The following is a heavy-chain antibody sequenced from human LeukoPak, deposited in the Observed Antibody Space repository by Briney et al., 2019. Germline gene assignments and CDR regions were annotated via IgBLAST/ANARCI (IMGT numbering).Heavy chain of an antibody. CDR3: AKFGGGGPLV. D-gene: IGHD3-10*01. CDR2: IWYDGSNK. V-gene: IGHV3-30*02. CDR1: GFTFSSYG. J-gene: IGHJ4*02. Sequence: PGGSLRLSCAASGFTFSSYGMHWVRQAPGKGLEWVAFIWYDGSNKYYADSVKGRFTISRDNSKNTLYLQMNSLRAEDTAVYYCAKFGGGGPLVWGQGTLVTVSS.